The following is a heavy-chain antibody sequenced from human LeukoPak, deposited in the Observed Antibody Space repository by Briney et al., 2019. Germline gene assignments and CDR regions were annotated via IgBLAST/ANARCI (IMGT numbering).Heavy chain of an antibody. V-gene: IGHV1-69*02. CDR3: ARGRGEMATIKGCAFDI. CDR2: IFPIIDME. CDR1: GGPFSSYT. Sequence: ASVKVSCKASGGPFSSYTINWVRLLPGQGLEWMGRIFPIIDMENYAQKFHGRVTIIADKSTNTAYMELSSLRPEDTAVYYCARGRGEMATIKGCAFDIWGQGTMVTVSS. J-gene: IGHJ3*02. D-gene: IGHD5-24*01.